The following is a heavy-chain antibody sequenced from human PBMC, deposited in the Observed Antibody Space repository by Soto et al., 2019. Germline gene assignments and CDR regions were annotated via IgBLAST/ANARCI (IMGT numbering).Heavy chain of an antibody. J-gene: IGHJ4*02. CDR3: ARVRTDTARAAPPDY. CDR1: GGTLRSYA. V-gene: IGHV1-69*01. CDR2: INPIFGTA. D-gene: IGHD5-18*01. Sequence: QVQMVQSGAEVKKPGSSVKVSCKASGGTLRSYAISWVRQAPGQGLEWMGGINPIFGTANYAQKFQGRVKITADESTSTAYMELSSLRSEDTGVYYCARVRTDTARAAPPDYWGQGTLVTVSS.